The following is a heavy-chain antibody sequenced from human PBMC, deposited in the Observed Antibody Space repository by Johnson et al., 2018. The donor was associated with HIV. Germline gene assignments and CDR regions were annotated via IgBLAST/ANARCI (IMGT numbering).Heavy chain of an antibody. CDR2: INWNGGST. Sequence: VQLVESGGGVVRPGGSLRLSCAASGFTFDDYGMTWVRQVAGKGLEWVSGINWNGGSTGYADSVKGRFTISRDNAKNSLYLQMNSLRGEDTAVYYCAKSKLPDLVLDIWGQGTMVTVSS. J-gene: IGHJ3*02. CDR3: AKSKLPDLVLDI. V-gene: IGHV3-20*04. D-gene: IGHD4-23*01. CDR1: GFTFDDYG.